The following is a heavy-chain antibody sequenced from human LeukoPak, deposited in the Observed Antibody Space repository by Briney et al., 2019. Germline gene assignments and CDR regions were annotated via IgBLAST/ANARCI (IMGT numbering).Heavy chain of an antibody. Sequence: SVKVSCKASGGTFSSYAISWVRQAPGQGLEWMGGIIPIFGTANYAQKFQGRVTITADKSTSTAYMELSSLRSEDTAVYYCARVGITMVRGANNWFDPWGQGALVTVSS. V-gene: IGHV1-69*06. CDR2: IIPIFGTA. CDR1: GGTFSSYA. CDR3: ARVGITMVRGANNWFDP. J-gene: IGHJ5*02. D-gene: IGHD3-10*01.